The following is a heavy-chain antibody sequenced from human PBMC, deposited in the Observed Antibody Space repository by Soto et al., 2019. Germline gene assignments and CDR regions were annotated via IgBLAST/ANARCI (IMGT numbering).Heavy chain of an antibody. CDR3: AKDFEYSSSSGTY. V-gene: IGHV3-30*18. J-gene: IGHJ4*02. CDR1: GFTFSSYG. D-gene: IGHD6-6*01. CDR2: ISYDGSNK. Sequence: QVQLVESGGGVVQPGRSLRLSCAASGFTFSSYGMHWVRQAPGKGLEWVAVISYDGSNKYYADSVKGRFTISRDNSKNTVYLQMNSLRAEDTAVYYSAKDFEYSSSSGTYWGQGTLVNVSS.